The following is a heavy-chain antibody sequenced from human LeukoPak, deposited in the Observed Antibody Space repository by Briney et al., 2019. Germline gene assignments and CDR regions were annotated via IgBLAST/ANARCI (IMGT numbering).Heavy chain of an antibody. J-gene: IGHJ4*02. D-gene: IGHD4-23*01. CDR3: ARSPPDYGGIYYFDY. Sequence: ASVKVSCKASGGTFNSYAITWVRQAPGQGLEWMGGIIPIFGTANYAQRFQGRVTITADESTSTAYMELSSLRSEDTAVYYCARSPPDYGGIYYFDYWGQGTLVTVSS. CDR1: GGTFNSYA. V-gene: IGHV1-69*13. CDR2: IIPIFGTA.